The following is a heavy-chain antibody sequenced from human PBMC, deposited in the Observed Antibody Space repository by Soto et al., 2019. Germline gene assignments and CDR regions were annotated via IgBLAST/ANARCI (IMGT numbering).Heavy chain of an antibody. J-gene: IGHJ2*01. Sequence: QVRLEESGPGLVKPSGTLSLTCDIYGGSVSDNNWWAWVRQSPGKGLEWIGEIYHSGRTNYNPSLKSRVTISVDKSNSQFHLRLTSAGDADTAVYYCVRVDPNYIGWGYWHFDLWGRGTLVTVSS. CDR1: GGSVSDNNW. CDR2: IYHSGRT. V-gene: IGHV4-4*02. CDR3: VRVDPNYIGWGYWHFDL. D-gene: IGHD3-10*01.